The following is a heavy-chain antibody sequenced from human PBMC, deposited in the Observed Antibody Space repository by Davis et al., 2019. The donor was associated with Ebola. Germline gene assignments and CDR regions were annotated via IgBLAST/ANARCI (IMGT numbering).Heavy chain of an antibody. V-gene: IGHV3-7*01. D-gene: IGHD2-15*01. CDR1: GFTFTSFW. J-gene: IGHJ4*02. CDR3: VRDAGWQRLDN. CDR2: IKQDGSQK. Sequence: PGGSLRLSCAASGFTFTSFWMTWVRQAPGKGLEWVAHIKQDGSQKYYVDSVKGRFTISGDNAQTSVSLQMNSLRVEDTGIYYCVRDAGWQRLDNWGQGTLVTVSS.